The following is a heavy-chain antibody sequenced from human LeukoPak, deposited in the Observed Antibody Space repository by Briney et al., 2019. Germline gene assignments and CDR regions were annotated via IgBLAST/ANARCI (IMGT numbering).Heavy chain of an antibody. CDR2: IKQDGSEK. J-gene: IGHJ6*02. V-gene: IGHV3-7*01. D-gene: IGHD2/OR15-2a*01. CDR3: AREARGETILSDDYYYYYGMDV. Sequence: GGSLRLSCAASGFTFSSYWMSWVRQAPGKGLEWVANIKQDGSEKYYVDSVKGRFTISRDNAKNSLYLQMNSLRAEDTAVYHCAREARGETILSDDYYYYYGMDVWGQGTTVTVSS. CDR1: GFTFSSYW.